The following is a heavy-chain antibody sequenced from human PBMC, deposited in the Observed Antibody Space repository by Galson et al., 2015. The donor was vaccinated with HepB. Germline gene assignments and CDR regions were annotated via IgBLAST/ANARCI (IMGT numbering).Heavy chain of an antibody. J-gene: IGHJ6*02. CDR2: IYSGGST. CDR3: ARGYGYSSSWTYYYYYGMDV. D-gene: IGHD6-13*01. Sequence: FLRLSCAASGFTVSSNYMSWVRQAPGKGLEWVSVIYSGGSTYYADSVKGRFTISRDNSKNTLYLQMNSLRAEDTAVYYCARGYGYSSSWTYYYYYGMDVWGQGTTVTVSS. V-gene: IGHV3-53*01. CDR1: GFTVSSNY.